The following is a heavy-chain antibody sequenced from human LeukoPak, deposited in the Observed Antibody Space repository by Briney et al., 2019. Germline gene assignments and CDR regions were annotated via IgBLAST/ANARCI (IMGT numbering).Heavy chain of an antibody. V-gene: IGHV1-2*02. CDR2: INPNSGGT. D-gene: IGHD6-13*01. J-gene: IGHJ4*02. CDR3: AREYSSSWYYSDY. CDR1: GYTFTGYY. Sequence: ASVKVSCKASGYTFTGYYMHWVRQAPGQGLEWMGWINPNSGGTNYAQKFQGRVTMTRDTSISTAYMELSRLRSDDTAVYYCAREYSSSWYYSDYWGQGTLVTVSS.